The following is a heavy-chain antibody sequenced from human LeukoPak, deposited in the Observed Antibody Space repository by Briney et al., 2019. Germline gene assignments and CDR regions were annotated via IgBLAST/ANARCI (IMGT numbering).Heavy chain of an antibody. CDR1: GYTFTGYY. D-gene: IGHD3-9*01. J-gene: IGHJ4*02. CDR2: INPNSGGT. CDR3: ARDGSRDDILTGYSYGG. V-gene: IGHV1-2*02. Sequence: ASVKVSCKASGYTFTGYYMHWVRQAPGQGLEWMGWINPNSGGTNYAQKFQGRVTMTRDTSISTAYMELSRLRSDDTAVYYCARDGSRDDILTGYSYGGWGQGTLVTVSS.